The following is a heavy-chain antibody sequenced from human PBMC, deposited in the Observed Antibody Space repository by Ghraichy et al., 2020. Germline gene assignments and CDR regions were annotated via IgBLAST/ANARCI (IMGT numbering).Heavy chain of an antibody. D-gene: IGHD1-26*01. V-gene: IGHV4-59*01. CDR3: ARDRPASEIVGVTYFDY. CDR1: GGSISTFY. J-gene: IGHJ4*02. CDR2: IYYSGIT. Sequence: SQTLSLTCTVSGGSISTFYWSWIRQPPGKGLEWIGYIYYSGITNYNPSLKSRVTISLDTSKNQFFLKLTSVTAADTAVYYCARDRPASEIVGVTYFDYWGQGTLVTVSS.